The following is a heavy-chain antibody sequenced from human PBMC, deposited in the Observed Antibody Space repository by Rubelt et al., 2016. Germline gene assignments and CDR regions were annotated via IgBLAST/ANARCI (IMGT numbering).Heavy chain of an antibody. CDR2: INHSGST. J-gene: IGHJ4*02. CDR3: ARGRDGDRMGC. CDR1: GGSFSGYY. Sequence: QVQLQQWGAGLLKPSETLSLTCAVYGGSFSGYYWSWIRQPPGKGLEWIGEINHSGSTYYNPSLKSRVTISVDTSKNQFSLRPSSVPAADTAVYYCARGRDGDRMGCWGQGTLVTVSS. D-gene: IGHD4-17*01. V-gene: IGHV4-34*01.